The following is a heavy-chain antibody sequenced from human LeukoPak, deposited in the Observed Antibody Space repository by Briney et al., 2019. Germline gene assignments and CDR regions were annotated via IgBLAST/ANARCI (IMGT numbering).Heavy chain of an antibody. CDR1: GFTFTDCS. V-gene: IGHV3-48*02. Sequence: GGSLRRSCAASGFTFTDCSMNWVRQAPGKGLEWVSSMNSDGSHIYHAGSVEGRFTISRDNARNSLYLQMNGLRDEDTAVYYCARGSFGVFDYWGQGILVTVSS. D-gene: IGHD3-10*01. CDR2: MNSDGSHI. J-gene: IGHJ4*02. CDR3: ARGSFGVFDY.